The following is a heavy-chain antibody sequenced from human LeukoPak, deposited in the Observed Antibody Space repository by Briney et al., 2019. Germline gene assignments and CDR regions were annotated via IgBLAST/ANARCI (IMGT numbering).Heavy chain of an antibody. Sequence: ASVKVSCKASGYTFTGYYMHWARQAPGQGLEWMGWINPNSGGTNYAQKFQGRVTMTRDTSISTAYMELSRLRSDDTAVYYCAREPGIAVAGTRHYWFDPWGQGTLVTVSS. CDR2: INPNSGGT. CDR1: GYTFTGYY. D-gene: IGHD6-19*01. J-gene: IGHJ5*02. V-gene: IGHV1-2*02. CDR3: AREPGIAVAGTRHYWFDP.